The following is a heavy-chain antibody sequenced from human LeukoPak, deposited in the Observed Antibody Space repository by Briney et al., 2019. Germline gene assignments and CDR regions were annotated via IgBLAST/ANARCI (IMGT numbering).Heavy chain of an antibody. CDR1: GFTFSSYA. J-gene: IGHJ4*02. CDR2: ISGSGGST. V-gene: IGHV3-23*01. CDR3: AITYDILTGYYPLDY. D-gene: IGHD3-9*01. Sequence: GGSLRLSCAASGFTFSSYAMSWVRQAPGKGLEWVSAISGSGGSTYYADSVKGRFTVSRDNSKNTLYLQMNSLRAEDTAVYYCAITYDILTGYYPLDYWGQGTLVTVSS.